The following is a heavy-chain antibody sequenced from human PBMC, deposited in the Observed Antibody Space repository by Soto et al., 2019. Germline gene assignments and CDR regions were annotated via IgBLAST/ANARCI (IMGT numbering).Heavy chain of an antibody. D-gene: IGHD2-2*01. J-gene: IGHJ6*03. Sequence: QVQLQESGPGLVKPSEPLSLTCTVSGGSISSYYWSWIRQPPGKGLEWIGYIYYSGSTNYNPSLKSRVTISVDTSKNQFSLKLSSVTAADTAVYYCARHKAGYCSSTSCYYYYYYYMDVWGKGTTVTVSS. CDR1: GGSISSYY. CDR2: IYYSGST. CDR3: ARHKAGYCSSTSCYYYYYYYMDV. V-gene: IGHV4-59*08.